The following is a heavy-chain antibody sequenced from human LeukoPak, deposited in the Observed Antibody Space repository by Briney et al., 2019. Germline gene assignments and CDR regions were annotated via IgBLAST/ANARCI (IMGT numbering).Heavy chain of an antibody. D-gene: IGHD5-24*01. V-gene: IGHV3-30-3*01. Sequence: GGSLRLSCAASGFTFSSYAMHWVRQAPGKGLEWVAVISYDGSNKYYADSVKGRFTISRDNPKNSLYLQMNSLRAEDTAVYYCARGSMRMATAGLADYWGQGTLVTVSS. J-gene: IGHJ4*02. CDR3: ARGSMRMATAGLADY. CDR2: ISYDGSNK. CDR1: GFTFSSYA.